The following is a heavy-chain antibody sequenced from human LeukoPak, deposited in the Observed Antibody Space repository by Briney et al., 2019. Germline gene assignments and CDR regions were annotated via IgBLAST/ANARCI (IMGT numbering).Heavy chain of an antibody. D-gene: IGHD4-17*01. CDR2: INLSGGST. CDR3: ATHVDYGDYVSAPDY. CDR1: GYTFTSYY. J-gene: IGHJ4*02. V-gene: IGHV1-46*01. Sequence: ASVTVSCTASGYTFTSYYMYWVRLAPAPGLERVGIINLSGGSTSYAQKFQGRVTMTRDTSTSTLYKELSSLESEDTAVYYCATHVDYGDYVSAPDYWGQGTLVTVSS.